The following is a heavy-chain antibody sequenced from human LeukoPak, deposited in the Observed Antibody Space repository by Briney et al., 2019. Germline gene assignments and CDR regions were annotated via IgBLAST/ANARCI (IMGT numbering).Heavy chain of an antibody. V-gene: IGHV1-69*05. CDR3: ARANWGFELPFDY. Sequence: ASVKVSCKASGGTFSSYAISWVRQAPGQGLEWMGGIIPIFGTANYAQKFQGRVTITTDESTSTAYMELSSLRSEDTAVHYCARANWGFELPFDYWGQGTLVTVSS. CDR2: IIPIFGTA. D-gene: IGHD7-27*01. J-gene: IGHJ4*02. CDR1: GGTFSSYA.